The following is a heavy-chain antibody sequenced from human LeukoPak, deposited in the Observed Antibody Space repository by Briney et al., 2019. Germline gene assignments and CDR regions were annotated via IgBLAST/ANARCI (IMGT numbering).Heavy chain of an antibody. J-gene: IGHJ4*02. D-gene: IGHD3-16*01. Sequence: GGSLRLSCAASGFTFSSYAMSWVRQAPGKGLEWVSAISGSGGSTYYADAVKGRFTISRDNSKNTLYLQMNSLRAEDTAVYYCAKDKSRLGEQKTLDYWGQGTLVTVSS. CDR2: ISGSGGST. CDR3: AKDKSRLGEQKTLDY. CDR1: GFTFSSYA. V-gene: IGHV3-23*01.